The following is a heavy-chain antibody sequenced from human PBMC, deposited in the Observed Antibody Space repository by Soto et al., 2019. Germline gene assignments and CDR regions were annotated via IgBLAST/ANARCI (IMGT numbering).Heavy chain of an antibody. Sequence: QVQLVESGGGVVQPGKSLRLSCAASGFTFSDYGMHWVRQAPGKGLVWVAVISHDGSNKYYADSVKGRFTISRDNSKNTLYLQMSSLRAEDAAVYYCAKKSPAYYYFYGMGVWGQGTTVTVSS. CDR1: GFTFSDYG. J-gene: IGHJ6*02. CDR2: ISHDGSNK. V-gene: IGHV3-30*18. CDR3: AKKSPAYYYFYGMGV.